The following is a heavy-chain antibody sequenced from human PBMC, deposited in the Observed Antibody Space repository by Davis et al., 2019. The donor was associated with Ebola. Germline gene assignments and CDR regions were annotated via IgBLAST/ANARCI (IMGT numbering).Heavy chain of an antibody. CDR2: ISSSSSYI. CDR1: GFTFSSYS. D-gene: IGHD6-19*01. V-gene: IGHV3-21*01. Sequence: GESLKISCAASGFTFSSYSMNWVRQAPGKGLEWVSSISSSSSYIYYADSVKGRFTISRDNAKNSLYLQMSSLRAEDTAVYYCVRLAVAGTTPDYWGQGTLVTVSS. J-gene: IGHJ4*02. CDR3: VRLAVAGTTPDY.